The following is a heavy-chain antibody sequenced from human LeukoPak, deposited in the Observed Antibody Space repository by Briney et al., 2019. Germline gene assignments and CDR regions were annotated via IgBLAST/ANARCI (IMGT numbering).Heavy chain of an antibody. D-gene: IGHD3-22*01. J-gene: IGHJ3*02. V-gene: IGHV4-59*01. CDR3: ARDIGDYYDSSGYTDAFDI. CDR1: GGSISSYY. Sequence: PSETLSLTCTVSGGSISSYYWSWIRQPPGKGLEWIGYIYYSGGTNYNPSLKSRVTISVDTSKNQFPLKLSSVTAADTAVYYCARDIGDYYDSSGYTDAFDIWGQGTMVTVSS. CDR2: IYYSGGT.